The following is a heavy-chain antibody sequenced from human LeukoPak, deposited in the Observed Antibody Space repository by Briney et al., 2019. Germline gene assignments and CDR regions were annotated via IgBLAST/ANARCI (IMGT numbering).Heavy chain of an antibody. V-gene: IGHV3-23*01. CDR3: ANGGSMAHEKIHN. CDR2: ISDTGGYT. D-gene: IGHD2/OR15-2a*01. CDR1: GFTFSSYA. J-gene: IGHJ4*02. Sequence: GGSLRLSCAASGFTFSSYAMSWVRQAPEKGLEWVSSISDTGGYTYYADSMKGRFTISRDNSKNTLYLQMNSLRAEDTAVYHCANGGSMAHEKIHNWGQGTLVTVSS.